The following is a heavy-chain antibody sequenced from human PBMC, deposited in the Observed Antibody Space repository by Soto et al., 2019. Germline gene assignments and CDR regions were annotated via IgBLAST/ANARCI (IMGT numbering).Heavy chain of an antibody. CDR1: GFTFSSYG. CDR3: AKDNLAAAGTGDY. V-gene: IGHV3-30*18. J-gene: IGHJ4*02. D-gene: IGHD6-13*01. CDR2: ISYDGSNK. Sequence: SLRLSCAASGFTFSSYGMHWVRQAPGKGLEWVAVISYDGSNKYYADSVKGRFTISRDNSKNTLYLQMNSLRAEDTAVYYCAKDNLAAAGTGDYWGQGTLVTVSS.